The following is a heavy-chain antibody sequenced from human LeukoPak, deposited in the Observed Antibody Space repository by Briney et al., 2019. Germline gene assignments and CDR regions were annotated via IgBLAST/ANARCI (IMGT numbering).Heavy chain of an antibody. CDR1: GYTFTSYG. D-gene: IGHD3-9*01. V-gene: IGHV1-18*01. CDR3: ARDQAATNTQVRFCLD. Sequence: GASVKVSCKASGYTFTSYGISWVRQAPGQGLEWMGWISAYNGYTNFAQKLQGRVTMTTDTSTSTAYMDLRSLRSDDTAVYYCARDQAATNTQVRFCLDWGQGTLVTVSS. CDR2: ISAYNGYT. J-gene: IGHJ4*02.